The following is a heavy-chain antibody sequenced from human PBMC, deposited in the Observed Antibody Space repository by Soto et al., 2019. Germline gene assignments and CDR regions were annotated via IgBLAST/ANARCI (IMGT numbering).Heavy chain of an antibody. V-gene: IGHV5-10-1*01. CDR3: ARQIYDSDTGPNFQYYFDS. CDR1: GYSFAGYW. CDR2: IDPSDSQT. J-gene: IGHJ4*02. Sequence: GESLNISCKGSGYSFAGYWITWVRQKPGKGLEWVGRIDPSDSQTYYSPSFRGHVTISVTKSITTVFLQWSSLRASDTAMYYCARQIYDSDTGPNFQYYFDSWGQGTPVTVSS. D-gene: IGHD3-22*01.